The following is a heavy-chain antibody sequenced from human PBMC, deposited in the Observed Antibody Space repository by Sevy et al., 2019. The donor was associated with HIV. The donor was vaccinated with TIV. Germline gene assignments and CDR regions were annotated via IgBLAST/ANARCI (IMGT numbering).Heavy chain of an antibody. V-gene: IGHV3-7*01. D-gene: IGHD6-19*01. Sequence: GGSLRLSCAASGFTFRTYWMSWVRQAPGKGLEWVANIKPDGSDKNYMDSVKGRFIISRDNAKNSLYLRVSSLRAEDTAVYYCARLSSPMPDSGWYDFFDHWGQGTLVTVSS. J-gene: IGHJ4*02. CDR1: GFTFRTYW. CDR2: IKPDGSDK. CDR3: ARLSSPMPDSGWYDFFDH.